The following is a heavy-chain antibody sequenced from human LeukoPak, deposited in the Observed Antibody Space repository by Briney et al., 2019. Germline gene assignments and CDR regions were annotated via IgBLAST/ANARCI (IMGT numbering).Heavy chain of an antibody. CDR1: GFTFSNAW. CDR2: IKSKTDGGTT. J-gene: IGHJ4*02. Sequence: GGSLRLSCAASGFTFSNAWMSWVRQAPGRGLEWVGRIKSKTDGGTTDYAAPVKGRFTISRDDSKNTLYLQMNSLKTEDTAVYYCTTVPTGTTLVGAYWGQGTLVTVSS. CDR3: TTVPTGTTLVGAY. V-gene: IGHV3-15*01. D-gene: IGHD1-7*01.